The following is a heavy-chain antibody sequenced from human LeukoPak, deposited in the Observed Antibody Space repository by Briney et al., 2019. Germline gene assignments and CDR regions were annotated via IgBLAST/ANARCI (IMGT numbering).Heavy chain of an antibody. Sequence: GRSLRLSCAASGFTFSSYGMHWVRQAPGKGLEWVAVISYDGSNKYYADSVKGRFTISRDNSKNTLYLQMNSLRAEDTAVYYCAKDSDDSSGFDYWGQGTLVTVSS. J-gene: IGHJ4*02. CDR1: GFTFSSYG. CDR2: ISYDGSNK. D-gene: IGHD3-22*01. V-gene: IGHV3-30*18. CDR3: AKDSDDSSGFDY.